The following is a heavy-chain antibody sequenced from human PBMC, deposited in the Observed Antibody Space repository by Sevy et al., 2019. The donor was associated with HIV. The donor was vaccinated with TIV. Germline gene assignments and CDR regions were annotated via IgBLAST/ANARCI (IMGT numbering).Heavy chain of an antibody. CDR3: ARVKSLWSGESPSAWFDP. D-gene: IGHD3-10*01. V-gene: IGHV4-59*13. Sequence: SETLSLTCSVSGVSISRYYLTWIRQPPGKGLDWIGYLYYNGATNYSPSFKSRLSISVDTSKNHFSLKLSSVTAADTALYYCARVKSLWSGESPSAWFDPWGQGTLVTVSS. CDR2: LYYNGAT. J-gene: IGHJ5*02. CDR1: GVSISRYY.